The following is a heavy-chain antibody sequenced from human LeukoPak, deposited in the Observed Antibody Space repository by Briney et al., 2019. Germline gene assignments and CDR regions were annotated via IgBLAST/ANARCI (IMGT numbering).Heavy chain of an antibody. CDR3: AELGITMIGGV. CDR1: GFTFSSYS. D-gene: IGHD3-10*02. Sequence: SGGSLRHSCAASGFTFSSYSMNWVRQAPGKGLEWVSSISSSGSTIYYADSVKGRFTISRDNAKNSLYLQMNSLRAEDTAVYYCAELGITMIGGVWGKGTTVTISS. V-gene: IGHV3-48*04. J-gene: IGHJ6*04. CDR2: ISSSGSTI.